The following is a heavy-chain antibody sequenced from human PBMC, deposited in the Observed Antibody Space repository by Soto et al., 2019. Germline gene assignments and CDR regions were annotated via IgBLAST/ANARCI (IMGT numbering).Heavy chain of an antibody. CDR1: GFSFADAW. CDR2: ISISTVGGTT. D-gene: IGHD1-26*01. V-gene: IGHV3-15*01. Sequence: EAQLVESGGGLVKPGGSLRLSCAASGFSFADAWMSWVRQAPGKGLEWVGRISISTVGGTTDYAAPVRGRFSISRDDSKNTLYLQMNSLKIEDTGIYYCSDGRAIGGQGTLVIVSS. J-gene: IGHJ4*02. CDR3: SDGRAI.